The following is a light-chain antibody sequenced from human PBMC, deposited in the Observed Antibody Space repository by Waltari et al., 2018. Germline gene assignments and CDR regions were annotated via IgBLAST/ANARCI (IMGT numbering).Light chain of an antibody. CDR3: GTWDSSLSGAV. V-gene: IGLV1-51*02. CDR2: ENN. CDR1: SPNIGNNY. Sequence: QSVLTQPPSVSAAPGQRVTISCSGGSPNIGNNYVSWYRQFPGTAHKLLIDENNERPSGIPGRFSGSKSGTSATLDITGLQAGDEADYYCGTWDSSLSGAVFGGGTHLTVL. J-gene: IGLJ7*01.